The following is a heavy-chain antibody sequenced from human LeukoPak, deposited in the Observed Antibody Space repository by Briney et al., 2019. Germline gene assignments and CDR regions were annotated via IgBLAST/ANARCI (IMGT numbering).Heavy chain of an antibody. CDR3: AGARHGDYRWDY. Sequence: GASLQISCQDSGSSFTNYWIGWVRQLPGKGLEWMGIIHSADSNTKYSPSFQGQVTISADKSISTAYLQWSGLKASDTAMYYCAGARHGDYRWDYWGQGTLVTVSS. CDR1: GSSFTNYW. V-gene: IGHV5-51*01. J-gene: IGHJ4*02. CDR2: IHSADSNT. D-gene: IGHD4-17*01.